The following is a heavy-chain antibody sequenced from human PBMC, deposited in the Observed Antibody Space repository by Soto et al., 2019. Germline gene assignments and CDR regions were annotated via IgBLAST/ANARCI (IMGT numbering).Heavy chain of an antibody. D-gene: IGHD2-21*01. CDR2: ISSSSSYI. V-gene: IGHV3-21*01. CDR3: ARRPQGLGAYYYYGMDV. CDR1: GFTFSSYS. J-gene: IGHJ6*02. Sequence: EVQLVESGGGLVKPGGSLRLSCAASGFTFSSYSMNWVRQAPGKGLEWVSSISSSSSYIYYADSVKGRFTISRDNAKNXXSLKMNRLRAEDTAVYYCARRPQGLGAYYYYGMDVWGRGSTVTVSS.